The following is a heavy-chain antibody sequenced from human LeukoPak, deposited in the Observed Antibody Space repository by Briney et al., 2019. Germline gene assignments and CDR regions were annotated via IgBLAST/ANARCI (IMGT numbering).Heavy chain of an antibody. D-gene: IGHD6-13*01. CDR3: ARAAGVYYYYYMDV. CDR1: GYTLTSYY. J-gene: IGHJ6*03. Sequence: ASVKVSCKASGYTLTSYYLHWVRQAPGQGLEWMGIINPTGGDTTYPQKFQGRVTMTRDMSTSTFYMDLSSLRSEDTAVYFCARAAGVYYYYYMDVWGKGTTVTVSS. CDR2: INPTGGDT. V-gene: IGHV1-46*01.